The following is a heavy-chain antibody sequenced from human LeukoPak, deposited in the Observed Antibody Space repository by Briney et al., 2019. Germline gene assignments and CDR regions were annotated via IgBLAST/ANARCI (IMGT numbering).Heavy chain of an antibody. Sequence: GGSLRLSCAASGFTFSSYAMSWVRQAPGKGLEWVSAISGSGGSTYYADSVKGRLTISRDNSKNTLYLQMNSLRAEDTAVYYCAKSVRGYYDSSGYYYQGIFQHWGQGTLVTVSS. J-gene: IGHJ1*01. CDR1: GFTFSSYA. CDR3: AKSVRGYYDSSGYYYQGIFQH. D-gene: IGHD3-22*01. V-gene: IGHV3-23*01. CDR2: ISGSGGST.